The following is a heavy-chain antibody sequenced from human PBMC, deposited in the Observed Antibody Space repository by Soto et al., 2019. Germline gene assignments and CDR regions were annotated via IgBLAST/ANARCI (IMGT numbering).Heavy chain of an antibody. J-gene: IGHJ4*02. V-gene: IGHV4-59*11. CDR1: GGSISGHY. D-gene: IGHD5-18*01. Sequence: SETLSLTCTVSGGSISGHYCSWLRQPPGKGLEWIGYTHYSGSTNYNPSLKSRMSISVDTSKNHCSLSLSSVTAADTAVYFCARITRPDSDALYYFDYWGQGTLVTVSS. CDR3: ARITRPDSDALYYFDY. CDR2: THYSGST.